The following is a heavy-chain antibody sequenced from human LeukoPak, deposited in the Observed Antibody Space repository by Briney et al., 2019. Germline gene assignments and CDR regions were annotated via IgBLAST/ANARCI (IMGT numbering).Heavy chain of an antibody. V-gene: IGHV3-21*01. CDR1: GFTFSSYS. CDR2: ISSSSSYI. D-gene: IGHD5-12*01. Sequence: PGGSLRLSCAASGFTFSSYSMNWVRQAPGKGLEWVSSISSSSSYIYYADSVKGRFTISRDNAKNSLYLQMNSLGAEDTAVYYCARDQVDIVATSSDYWGQGTLVTVSS. CDR3: ARDQVDIVATSSDY. J-gene: IGHJ4*02.